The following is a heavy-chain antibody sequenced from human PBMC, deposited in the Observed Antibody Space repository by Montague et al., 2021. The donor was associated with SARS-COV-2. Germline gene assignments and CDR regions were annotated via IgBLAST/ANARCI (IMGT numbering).Heavy chain of an antibody. D-gene: IGHD3-10*01. J-gene: IGHJ6*02. CDR1: GGSISSYY. CDR3: ARDRPGSYYYGSGTYPWGGYGMDV. CDR2: IYSSGST. Sequence: SETLSLTCTVSGGSISSYYWSWIRQPAGKGLEWIGRIYSSGSTNYYPSLKSRVTMSVDTSKNQFSLKLSSVTAADTALYDCARDRPGSYYYGSGTYPWGGYGMDVWGQGTTVTVSS. V-gene: IGHV4-4*07.